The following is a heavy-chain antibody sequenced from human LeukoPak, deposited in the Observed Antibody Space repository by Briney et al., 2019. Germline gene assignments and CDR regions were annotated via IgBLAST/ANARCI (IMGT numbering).Heavy chain of an antibody. CDR1: GFSFSGFG. V-gene: IGHV3-30*18. Sequence: GGSLRLSCAVSGFSFSGFGMQWVRQAPDKGLEWVGIIAYDGSKKYIADSVRGRFTISKDNSKNTLDLQMNSLRPEDTATHDCAKGSGEDVDFADYWGQGALVTVSS. CDR2: IAYDGSKK. D-gene: IGHD3-10*01. CDR3: AKGSGEDVDFADY. J-gene: IGHJ4*02.